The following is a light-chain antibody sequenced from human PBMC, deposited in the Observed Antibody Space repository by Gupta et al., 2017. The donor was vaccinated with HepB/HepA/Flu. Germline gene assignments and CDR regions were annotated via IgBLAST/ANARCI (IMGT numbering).Light chain of an antibody. CDR1: RPNIGAGYD. Sequence: QSVLTQPPSVSGAPGQRVTISCTGSRPNIGAGYDVHWYQQLPGTAPKLLIYGNSNRPSGVPDRFSGSKSGTSASLAITGLQAEDEADYYCQSYDSSLSGWVVFGGGTKLTVL. CDR2: GNS. J-gene: IGLJ2*01. CDR3: QSYDSSLSGWVV. V-gene: IGLV1-40*01.